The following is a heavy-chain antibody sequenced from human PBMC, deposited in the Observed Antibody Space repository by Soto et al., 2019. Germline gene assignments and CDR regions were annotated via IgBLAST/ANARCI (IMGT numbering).Heavy chain of an antibody. V-gene: IGHV3-23*01. CDR1: GFTFSSYA. Sequence: EVQLLESGGGLVQPGGSLRLSCAASGFTFSSYAMSWVRQAPGKGLEWVSAISGSGGSTYYADSVKGRFTISRDNSKNTLYLQMNSLRAEDTAVYYCAKDSSPEYDFWSGYSPGYFDYWGQGTLVTVSS. J-gene: IGHJ4*02. CDR3: AKDSSPEYDFWSGYSPGYFDY. CDR2: ISGSGGST. D-gene: IGHD3-3*01.